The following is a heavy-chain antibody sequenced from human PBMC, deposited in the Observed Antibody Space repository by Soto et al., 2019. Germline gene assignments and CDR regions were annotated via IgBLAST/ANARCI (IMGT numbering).Heavy chain of an antibody. V-gene: IGHV4-4*02. Sequence: QVHLQESGPGLVKPSGTLSLTCTVSGGSITSSNWWTWVRQSPGKGLEWIGEIFHTGRTDYNPSLKSRVTMSLDKSMSQFSLRLTSVTAADTAVYDCARARSFDYVWGSYQIDPWGQGTLVTVSS. CDR2: IFHTGRT. CDR3: ARARSFDYVWGSYQIDP. J-gene: IGHJ5*02. CDR1: GGSITSSNW. D-gene: IGHD3-16*01.